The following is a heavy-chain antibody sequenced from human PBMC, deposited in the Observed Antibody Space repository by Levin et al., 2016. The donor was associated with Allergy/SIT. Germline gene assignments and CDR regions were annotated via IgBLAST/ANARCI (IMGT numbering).Heavy chain of an antibody. D-gene: IGHD1-26*01. CDR3: AKALSIWEYGLDV. CDR1: GFTLRTYA. CDR2: LNGPDGEH. V-gene: IGHV3-23*01. J-gene: IGHJ6*02. Sequence: GGPLRLSCAASGFTLRTYAMSWVRQAPGKGLEWVSSLNGPDGEHNYANSVRGRFTISSDTSKNTLYLQMNSLRAEDTALYYCAKALSIWEYGLDVWGQGTTVTVSS.